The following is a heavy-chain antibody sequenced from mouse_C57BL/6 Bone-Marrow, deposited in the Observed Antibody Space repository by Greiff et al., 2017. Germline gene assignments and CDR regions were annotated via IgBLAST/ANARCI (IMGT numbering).Heavy chain of an antibody. J-gene: IGHJ3*01. CDR1: GYTFTSYW. Sequence: QVQLQQPGAELVRPGTSVKLSCKASGYTFTSYWMHWVKQRPGQGLEWIGVIDPSDSYTNYNQKFKGKATLTVDTSSSTAYMQLSSLTSEDSAVYYWARPTMVTTRFAYWGQGTLVTVSA. D-gene: IGHD2-9*01. CDR3: ARPTMVTTRFAY. CDR2: IDPSDSYT. V-gene: IGHV1-59*01.